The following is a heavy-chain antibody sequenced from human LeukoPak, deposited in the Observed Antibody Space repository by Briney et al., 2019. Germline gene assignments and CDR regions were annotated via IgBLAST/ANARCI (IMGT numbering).Heavy chain of an antibody. Sequence: GGSLRISCAASGFTVSSNCMSWVRQAPGKGLEWVSVIYSGGSTYYADSVKGRFTISRDNSKNTLYLQMNSLRAEDTAVYYCARDILSQGPDAFDIWGQGTMVTVSS. CDR3: ARDILSQGPDAFDI. J-gene: IGHJ3*02. D-gene: IGHD2/OR15-2a*01. CDR1: GFTVSSNC. CDR2: IYSGGST. V-gene: IGHV3-53*01.